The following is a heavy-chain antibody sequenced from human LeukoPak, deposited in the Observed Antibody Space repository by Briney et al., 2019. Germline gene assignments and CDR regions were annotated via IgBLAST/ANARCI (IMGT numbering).Heavy chain of an antibody. D-gene: IGHD2-15*01. Sequence: PGGSLRLSCAASGFTFSSYGMHWVRQAPGKGLEWVAFIRYDGSNKYYADSVKGRFTISRDNSKNTLYLQMNSLRAEDTAVYYCAKDTDRNQWSPSSYMDVWGKGTTVTVSS. J-gene: IGHJ6*03. CDR3: AKDTDRNQWSPSSYMDV. CDR2: IRYDGSNK. CDR1: GFTFSSYG. V-gene: IGHV3-30*02.